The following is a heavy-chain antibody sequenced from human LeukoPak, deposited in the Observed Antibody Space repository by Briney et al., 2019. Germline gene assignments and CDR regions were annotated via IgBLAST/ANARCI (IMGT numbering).Heavy chain of an antibody. Sequence: GGSLRLSCAASGFTFSSYAMHWVRQAPGKGLVWVSRINTDGSSTSYADSVKGRFTISRDNAKNTLYLQMNSLRAEDTAVYYCARGQGPYYFDYWGQGTLVTVSS. CDR1: GFTFSSYA. V-gene: IGHV3-74*01. CDR3: ARGQGPYYFDY. CDR2: INTDGSST. J-gene: IGHJ4*02.